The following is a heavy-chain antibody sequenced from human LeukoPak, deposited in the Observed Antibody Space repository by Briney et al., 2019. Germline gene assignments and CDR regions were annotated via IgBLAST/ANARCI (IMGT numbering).Heavy chain of an antibody. V-gene: IGHV3-23*01. CDR3: ASLISGTGTVN. CDR1: GFTFSNYG. D-gene: IGHD6-13*01. J-gene: IGHJ4*02. CDR2: IGSSGGSK. Sequence: GGSLRLSCAASGFTFSNYGMSWVRQAPGKGLEWVSAIGSSGGSKYYTDSVKGRFTVSRDNSKNTLYLEMNSLRAEDTAVYYCASLISGTGTVNWGRGTLVTVSS.